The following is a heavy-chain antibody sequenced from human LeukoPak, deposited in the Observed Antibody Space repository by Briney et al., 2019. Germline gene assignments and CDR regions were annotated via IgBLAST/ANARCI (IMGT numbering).Heavy chain of an antibody. J-gene: IGHJ4*02. CDR1: GYSISSGYY. Sequence: SETLSLTCTVSGYSISSGYYWGWIRQPPGKGLEWIGSIYHSGSTYYNPSLKSRVTISVDKSKNQFSLKLSSVTAADTAVYYCARAVRYYYDSSDKYWDYWGQGTLVTVSS. CDR2: IYHSGST. D-gene: IGHD3-22*01. CDR3: ARAVRYYYDSSDKYWDY. V-gene: IGHV4-38-2*02.